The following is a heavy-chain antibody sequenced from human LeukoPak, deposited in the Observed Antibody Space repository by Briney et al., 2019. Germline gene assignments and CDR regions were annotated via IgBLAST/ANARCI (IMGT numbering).Heavy chain of an antibody. V-gene: IGHV4-59*01. J-gene: IGHJ6*02. Sequence: SETLSLTCTVSGGSLTSYYSSWSRQPPGKGLEWIGYIYFSGSTNYNPSLKSRVTISVDTSKNQFSLKLSSVTAADTAVYYCARDRCYYGSGSYSLPVGYYGMDVWGQGTTVTVSS. D-gene: IGHD3-10*01. CDR1: GGSLTSYY. CDR3: ARDRCYYGSGSYSLPVGYYGMDV. CDR2: IYFSGST.